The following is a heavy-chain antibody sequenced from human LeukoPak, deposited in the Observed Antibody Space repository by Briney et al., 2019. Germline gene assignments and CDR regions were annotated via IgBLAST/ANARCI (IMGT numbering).Heavy chain of an antibody. CDR3: ARGNWGGDFDY. CDR1: GGSFSGYY. CDR2: INHSGST. V-gene: IGHV4-34*01. Sequence: SETLSHTCAVYGGSFSGYYWSWIRQPPGKGLEWIGEINHSGSTNYNPSLKSRVTISVDTSKNQFSLKLSSVTAADTAVYYCARGNWGGDFDYWGQGTLVTVSS. J-gene: IGHJ4*02. D-gene: IGHD7-27*01.